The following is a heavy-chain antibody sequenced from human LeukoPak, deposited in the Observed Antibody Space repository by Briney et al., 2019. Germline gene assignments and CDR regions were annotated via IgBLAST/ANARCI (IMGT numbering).Heavy chain of an antibody. CDR1: GGTFSTYA. D-gene: IGHD6-13*01. CDR3: ARVPQGSSWPYYFDY. Sequence: TSVTVSCKASGGTFSTYAISWVRQAPGQGLEWVGRIVPILGTANYAQNFQGRVTITADRTTTTAYMELSSLRSEDTAVYYCARVPQGSSWPYYFDYWGQGTLVTVSS. CDR2: IVPILGTA. V-gene: IGHV1-69*04. J-gene: IGHJ4*02.